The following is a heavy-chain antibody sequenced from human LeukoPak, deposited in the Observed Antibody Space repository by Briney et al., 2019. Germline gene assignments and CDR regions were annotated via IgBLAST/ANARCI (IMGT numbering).Heavy chain of an antibody. CDR3: ARIITLVRGAIGYFDH. Sequence: GESLKISCKGSGYGFTSYWISWVGQMPGKGLEWMGVIYPGDSDTRYSPPFQCQVTISADKSISTAYLQWSSLKASDTAMYYCARIITLVRGAIGYFDHRRQGALVTVSS. D-gene: IGHD3-10*01. V-gene: IGHV5-51*01. CDR2: IYPGDSDT. CDR1: GYGFTSYW. J-gene: IGHJ4*02.